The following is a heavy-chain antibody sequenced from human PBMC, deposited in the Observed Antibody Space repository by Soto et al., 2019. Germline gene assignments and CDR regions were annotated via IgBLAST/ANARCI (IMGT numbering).Heavy chain of an antibody. CDR1: GYTFTSYG. J-gene: IGHJ4*02. CDR2: ISAYNGNT. Sequence: ASVKVSCKASGYTFTSYGISCVLQSPLQWLEWMGWISAYNGNTNYAQKLQGRVTMTTDTSTSTAYMELRSLRSDDTAVYYCARADGWYCSSTSCHFDYWGQGTLVTVSS. D-gene: IGHD2-2*01. V-gene: IGHV1-18*04. CDR3: ARADGWYCSSTSCHFDY.